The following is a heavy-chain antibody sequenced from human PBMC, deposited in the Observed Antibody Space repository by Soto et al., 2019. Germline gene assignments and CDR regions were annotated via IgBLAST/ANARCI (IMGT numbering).Heavy chain of an antibody. CDR1: GYSFTTFA. CDR2: INGGNGDT. CDR3: ARGAKIVRGGDHFFYGMDV. J-gene: IGHJ6*02. V-gene: IGHV1-3*01. Sequence: QVQLVQSGAEVRKPGASVKVSCKASGYSFTTFAMHWVRQAPGQRLEWMGWINGGNGDTRYSQRFQGRVTITRNTSASTGNLQLGSLGSEDTAVYYCARGAKIVRGGDHFFYGMDVWGQGTTVIVSS. D-gene: IGHD3-10*01.